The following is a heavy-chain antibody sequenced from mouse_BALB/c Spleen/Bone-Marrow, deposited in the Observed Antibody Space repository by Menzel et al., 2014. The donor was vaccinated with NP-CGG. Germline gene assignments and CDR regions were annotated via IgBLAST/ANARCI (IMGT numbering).Heavy chain of an antibody. D-gene: IGHD1-2*01. J-gene: IGHJ4*01. Sequence: VKLQQSGPELVRPGVSVRISCKGSGYPLPDYAMHWVKQSHAKSLEWIGVISTYSGITNSNPKFKGKATMTVDKSSSTAYMELARLTSEDSAIYYCARRPTATRAMDCWGQGTSVTVSS. CDR3: ARRPTATRAMDC. CDR1: GYPLPDYA. CDR2: ISTYSGIT. V-gene: IGHV1-67*01.